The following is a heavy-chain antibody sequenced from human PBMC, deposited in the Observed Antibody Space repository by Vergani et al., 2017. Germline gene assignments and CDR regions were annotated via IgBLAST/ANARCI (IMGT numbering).Heavy chain of an antibody. J-gene: IGHJ4*02. CDR2: IGKDGINT. D-gene: IGHD2-21*02. CDR1: GFTFSSYA. CDR3: AKYLRDSTDGLPDS. Sequence: VQLLQSEGAVVQPGGSLRLSCAASGFTFSSYAMSWVRQAPGKGLEWLAYIGKDGINTRYRDAVKGRFTVSRDNSKDILYLQMDSLRSEDTALYYCAKYLRDSTDGLPDSWGPGTLVIVSS. V-gene: IGHV3-30*02.